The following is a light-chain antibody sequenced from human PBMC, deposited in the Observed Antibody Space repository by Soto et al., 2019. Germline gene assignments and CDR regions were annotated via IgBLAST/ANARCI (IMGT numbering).Light chain of an antibody. CDR3: QQYNNWPPYT. V-gene: IGKV3-15*01. J-gene: IGKJ2*01. CDR2: GAS. CDR1: QSVSIN. Sequence: EIVMTQSPATLSVSPGGRATRSCRASQSVSINLAWYQQKPGQAPRLLIYGASTRATGIPARFSGSGSATEFTLTISSLQSEDFAVYYCQQYNNWPPYTFGQGTKLEIK.